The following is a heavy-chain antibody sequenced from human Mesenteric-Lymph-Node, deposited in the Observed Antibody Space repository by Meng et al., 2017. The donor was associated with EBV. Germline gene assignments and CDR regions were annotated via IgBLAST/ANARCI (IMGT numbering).Heavy chain of an antibody. Sequence: GGSFSDYSWSWIRQPPGKGLELSGEINGRGSTNYNPSLKSRVTISVDTSKNQFSLKLSSVTAADTAVYYCARYSASSGYYNDWGQGTLVTVSS. D-gene: IGHD3-22*01. V-gene: IGHV4-34*01. CDR1: GGSFSDYS. J-gene: IGHJ4*02. CDR3: ARYSASSGYYND. CDR2: INGRGST.